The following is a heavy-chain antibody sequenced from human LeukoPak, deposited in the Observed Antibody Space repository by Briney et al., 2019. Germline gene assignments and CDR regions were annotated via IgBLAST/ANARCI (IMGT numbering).Heavy chain of an antibody. CDR3: ARVIRTTGYYSNPKSGSFDF. CDR1: GGSISSSHHY. V-gene: IGHV4-39*01. Sequence: SETLSLTCAVSGGSISSSHHYWGWIRQPPGKGLEWIGVIYSSGSTYYNPSLRTRVTISVDTSKHQFSLNLSSVTAADTAVYYCARVIRTTGYYSNPKSGSFDFWGQGTLVTVSS. D-gene: IGHD3-9*01. CDR2: IYSSGST. J-gene: IGHJ4*02.